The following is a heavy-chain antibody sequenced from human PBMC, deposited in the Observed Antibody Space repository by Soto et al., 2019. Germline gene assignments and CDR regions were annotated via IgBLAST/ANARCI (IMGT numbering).Heavy chain of an antibody. Sequence: QITLKESGPTLVKPTQTLTLTCTFSGFSLSTSGVGVGWIRQPPGKALEWLALIYWDDDKRYSPSLKSRLTITKDTSKNQVVLTMTNMDPVDTATYYCAHSPNRPRIAAHDNWFDPWCQGTLVTVSS. J-gene: IGHJ5*02. D-gene: IGHD6-6*01. CDR2: IYWDDDK. CDR1: GFSLSTSGVG. CDR3: AHSPNRPRIAAHDNWFDP. V-gene: IGHV2-5*02.